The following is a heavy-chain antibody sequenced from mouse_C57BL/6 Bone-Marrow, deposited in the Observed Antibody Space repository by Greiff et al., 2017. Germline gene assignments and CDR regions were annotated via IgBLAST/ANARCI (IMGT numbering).Heavy chain of an antibody. J-gene: IGHJ3*01. V-gene: IGHV1-64*01. CDR2: IHPNSGST. Sequence: QVQLQQPGAELVKPGASVKLSCKASGYTFTSYWMHWVKQRPGQGLEWIGMIHPNSGSTNYNEKLKSKATLTVDKSSSTAYSQISSMTSEDSAVYYCGRRGGAYWGQGTLVTVSA. CDR3: GRRGGAY. CDR1: GYTFTSYW.